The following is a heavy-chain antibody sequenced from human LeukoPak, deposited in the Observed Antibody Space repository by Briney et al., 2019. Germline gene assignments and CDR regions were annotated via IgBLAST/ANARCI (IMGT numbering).Heavy chain of an antibody. J-gene: IGHJ5*02. CDR1: GGSISSYY. CDR2: IYYSGST. Sequence: SETLSLTCTVSGGSISSYYWSWIRQPPGKGLEWIGYIYYSGSTNYNPSLKSRVTISVDTSKNQFSLKLSFVTAADTAVYYCARLPDYYYDFWSGYYYGFDPWGQGALVTVSS. V-gene: IGHV4-59*08. CDR3: ARLPDYYYDFWSGYYYGFDP. D-gene: IGHD3-3*01.